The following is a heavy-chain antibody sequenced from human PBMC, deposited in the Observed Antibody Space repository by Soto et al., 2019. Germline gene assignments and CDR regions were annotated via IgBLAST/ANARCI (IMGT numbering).Heavy chain of an antibody. J-gene: IGHJ4*02. CDR3: AAGPYGYYVVGFDY. Sequence: EVQLVESGGGLVQPGGSLRLSCAASGFTFSSYEMNWVLQAPGKGLEWVSYISSSGSTIYYADSVKGRFPISRDNAKNSLYLQMNSLRAEDTAVYYCAAGPYGYYVVGFDYWGQGTLVTVSS. V-gene: IGHV3-48*03. D-gene: IGHD4-17*01. CDR2: ISSSGSTI. CDR1: GFTFSSYE.